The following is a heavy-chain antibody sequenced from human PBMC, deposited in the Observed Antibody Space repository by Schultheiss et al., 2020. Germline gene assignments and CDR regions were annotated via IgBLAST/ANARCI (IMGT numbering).Heavy chain of an antibody. J-gene: IGHJ5*02. CDR1: GGSFSGYY. CDR2: IYHTGST. Sequence: SETLSLTCAVYGGSFSGYYWSWIRQPPGKGLEWIGEIYHTGSTYYNPSLKSRVTISVDTSKNQFSLKLSSVTAADTAVYYCARDSSHDRSGYYWLNWFDPWGQGILVTVSA. D-gene: IGHD3-22*01. CDR3: ARDSSHDRSGYYWLNWFDP. V-gene: IGHV4-34*01.